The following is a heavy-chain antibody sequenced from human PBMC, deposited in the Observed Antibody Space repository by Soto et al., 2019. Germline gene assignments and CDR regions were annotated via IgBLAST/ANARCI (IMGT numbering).Heavy chain of an antibody. V-gene: IGHV3-30*18. CDR2: ISYDGSNK. CDR3: AKDIGSGYYHYGSDY. J-gene: IGHJ4*02. D-gene: IGHD3-22*01. CDR1: GFTFSSYG. Sequence: PGGSLRLSCAASGFTFSSYGMHWVRQAPGKGLEWVAVISYDGSNKYYADSVKGRFTISRDNSKNTLYLQMNSLRAEDTAVYYCAKDIGSGYYHYGSDYWGQGTLVTVSS.